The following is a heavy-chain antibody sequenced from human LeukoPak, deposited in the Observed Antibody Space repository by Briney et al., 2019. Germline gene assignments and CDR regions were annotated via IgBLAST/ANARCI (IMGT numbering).Heavy chain of an antibody. J-gene: IGHJ3*02. Sequence: PGGSLRLSCAASGFTFSDYYMSWIRQAPGKGLEWVSYISSSGSTIYYADSVKGRFTISRDNAKNSLYLQMNSLRAEDTAVYYCARGAGRYSDWLLSPDAFDIWGQGTMVTVSS. CDR2: ISSSGSTI. V-gene: IGHV3-11*04. CDR1: GFTFSDYY. CDR3: ARGAGRYSDWLLSPDAFDI. D-gene: IGHD3-9*01.